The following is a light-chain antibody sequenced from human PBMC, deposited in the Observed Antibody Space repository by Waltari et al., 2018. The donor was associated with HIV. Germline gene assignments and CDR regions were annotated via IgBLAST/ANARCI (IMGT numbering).Light chain of an antibody. CDR2: ATS. CDR1: QGIRND. CDR3: LQYHSFPWT. Sequence: DIQMTQSPSSLSASVGDRIAITCRASQGIRNDVAWFQQKPGEAPKRLIYATSNLQRGVPARFSGYMSETEFTLTISGLEPEDFATYYCLQYHSFPWTFGQGTRVEIE. J-gene: IGKJ1*01. V-gene: IGKV1-17*01.